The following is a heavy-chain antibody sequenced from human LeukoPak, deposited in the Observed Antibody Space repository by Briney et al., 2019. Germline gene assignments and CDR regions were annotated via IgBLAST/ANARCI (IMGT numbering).Heavy chain of an antibody. D-gene: IGHD5-24*01. CDR3: ARDVRWLQFYAFDV. V-gene: IGHV3-21*01. Sequence: PGGSLRLSCAASGFTFSSYSMNWVRQAPGKGLEWVSSISSSSSYIYYADSVKGRFTISRDNAKNSLYLQMNSLRAEDTAVYYCARDVRWLQFYAFDVWGQGTMVTVSS. J-gene: IGHJ3*01. CDR1: GFTFSSYS. CDR2: ISSSSSYI.